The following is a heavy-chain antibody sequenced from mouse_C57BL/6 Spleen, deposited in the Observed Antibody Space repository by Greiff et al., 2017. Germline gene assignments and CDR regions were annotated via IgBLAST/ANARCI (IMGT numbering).Heavy chain of an antibody. CDR2: IDPNSGGT. CDR3: ARAASDGYDEGGYAMDY. D-gene: IGHD2-2*01. V-gene: IGHV1-72*01. J-gene: IGHJ4*01. Sequence: VQLQQPGAELVKPGASVKLSCKASGYTFTSYWMHWVKQRPGRGLEWIGRIDPNSGGTTYNEKFKSKATLTVDKPSSTAYMQLSSLTSEDSAVYYCARAASDGYDEGGYAMDYWGQGTSVTVSS. CDR1: GYTFTSYW.